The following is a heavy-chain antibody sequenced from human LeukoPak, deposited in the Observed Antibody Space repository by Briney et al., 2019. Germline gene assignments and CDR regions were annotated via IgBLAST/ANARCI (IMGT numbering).Heavy chain of an antibody. J-gene: IGHJ4*02. V-gene: IGHV1-8*01. CDR1: AYTFTSYE. CDR3: ARGHGPGGTRWPNLDY. D-gene: IGHD4-23*01. CDR2: MNPNSGDT. Sequence: VSVKVSCKTSAYTFTSYEINWVRQASGQGLEWMGWMNPNSGDTDYAQKFQGRVTMTRDTSINTAYVELSSLTSEDTAVYYCARGHGPGGTRWPNLDYWGQGTLITVSA.